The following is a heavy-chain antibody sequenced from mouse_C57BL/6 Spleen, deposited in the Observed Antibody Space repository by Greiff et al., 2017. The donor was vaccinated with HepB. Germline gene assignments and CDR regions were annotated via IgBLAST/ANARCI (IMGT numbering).Heavy chain of an antibody. CDR1: GYTFTSYW. CDR3: ARNYYGSSLHFDY. J-gene: IGHJ2*01. CDR2: IDPSDSYT. V-gene: IGHV1-50*01. D-gene: IGHD1-1*01. Sequence: QVQLKQPGAELVKPGASVKLSCKASGYTFTSYWMQWVKQRPGQGLEWIGEIDPSDSYTNYNQKFKGKATLTVDTSSSTAYMQLSSLTSEDSAVYYCARNYYGSSLHFDYWGQGTTLTVSS.